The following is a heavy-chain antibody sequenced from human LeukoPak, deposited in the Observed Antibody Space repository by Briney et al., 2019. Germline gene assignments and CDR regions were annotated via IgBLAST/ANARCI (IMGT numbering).Heavy chain of an antibody. CDR3: AREPSDGYSSSWYSPGGITRNDY. J-gene: IGHJ4*02. Sequence: SVKVSCKASGGTFSSYAISWVRQAPGQGLEWMGRIIPIFGTANYAQKFRGRVTITTDESTSTAYMELSSLRSEDTAVYYCAREPSDGYSSSWYSPGGITRNDYWGQGTLVTVSS. CDR1: GGTFSSYA. V-gene: IGHV1-69*05. CDR2: IIPIFGTA. D-gene: IGHD6-13*01.